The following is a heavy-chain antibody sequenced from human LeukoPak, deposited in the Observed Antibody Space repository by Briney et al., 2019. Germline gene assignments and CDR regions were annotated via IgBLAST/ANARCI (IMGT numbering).Heavy chain of an antibody. Sequence: RGSLRLSCAASGFTFSSYWMHWVRQAPGKGLVWVSRIISDGSSTSYADSVKGRFTISRDNAKNTLYLQMNSLRAEDTAVYYCARVSIAVPVHFDYWGQGTLVTVSS. CDR1: GFTFSSYW. CDR3: ARVSIAVPVHFDY. V-gene: IGHV3-74*01. J-gene: IGHJ4*02. CDR2: IISDGSST. D-gene: IGHD6-19*01.